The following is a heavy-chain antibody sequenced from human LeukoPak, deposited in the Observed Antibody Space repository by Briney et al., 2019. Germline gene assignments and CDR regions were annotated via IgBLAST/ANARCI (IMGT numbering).Heavy chain of an antibody. V-gene: IGHV7-4-1*02. CDR3: ARDFRYYGSGSYYNRRGFY. CDR1: GYTFTSYA. Sequence: ASVKVSCKASGYTFTSYAMNWVRQAPGQGLEWMGWINTNTGDPTYAQGFTGRFVFSLDTSVSTAYLQISSLKAEDTAVYYCARDFRYYGSGSYYNRRGFYWGQGTLVTVSS. CDR2: INTNTGDP. J-gene: IGHJ4*02. D-gene: IGHD3-10*01.